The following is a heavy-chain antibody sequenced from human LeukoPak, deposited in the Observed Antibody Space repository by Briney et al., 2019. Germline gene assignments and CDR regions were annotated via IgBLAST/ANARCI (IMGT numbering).Heavy chain of an antibody. D-gene: IGHD4-17*01. CDR2: ISYDGSNK. CDR1: GFTFISYA. V-gene: IGHV3-30-3*01. Sequence: GGSLRLSCAASGFTFISYAMHWVRQAPGKGLEWVAFISYDGSNKYYADSVKGRFTISRDNSKNTPYLQMNSLRAEDTAVYYCAREGTRDYGTDYWGQGTLVTVSS. CDR3: AREGTRDYGTDY. J-gene: IGHJ4*02.